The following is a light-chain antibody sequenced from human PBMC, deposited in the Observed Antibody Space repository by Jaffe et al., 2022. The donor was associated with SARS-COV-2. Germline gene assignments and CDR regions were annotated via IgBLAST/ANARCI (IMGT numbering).Light chain of an antibody. CDR2: RND. CDR3: ATRDDNLSDLVV. V-gene: IGLV1-47*01. J-gene: IGLJ3*02. CDR1: SSNIASNY. Sequence: QSVLTQPPSASGTPGQRVTISCTGSSSNIASNYVYWYQQVPGTAPRLLILRNDERLSGVPDRFSGSKSGTSASLAISGLRSEDEAIYYCATRDDNLSDLVVFGGGTKLTVL.